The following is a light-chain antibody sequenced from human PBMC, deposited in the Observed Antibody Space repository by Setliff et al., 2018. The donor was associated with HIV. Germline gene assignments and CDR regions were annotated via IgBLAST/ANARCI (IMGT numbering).Light chain of an antibody. V-gene: IGLV3-21*04. Sequence: SYELAQPPSVSVAPGRTASIAGGGSNIGSKSVHWYQQKTGQAPVLGMYDDDDRPSRIPERFSGSHSGDTATLTISRVEAGDEADYYCQMWNSSSDDPVVFGTGTRSPS. CDR1: NIGSKS. J-gene: IGLJ1*01. CDR3: QMWNSSSDDPVV. CDR2: DDD.